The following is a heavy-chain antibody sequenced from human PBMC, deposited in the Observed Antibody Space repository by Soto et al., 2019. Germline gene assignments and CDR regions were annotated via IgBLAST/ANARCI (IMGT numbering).Heavy chain of an antibody. V-gene: IGHV4-31*03. CDR1: GGSISSGGYY. Sequence: SETLSLTCTVSGGSISSGGYYWSWIRQHPGKGLEWIGYIYYSGSTYYNPSLKSRVTISVDTSKNQFSLKLSSVTAADTAVYYCARGKWELRPFDYWGQGTLVTVSS. CDR3: ARGKWELRPFDY. J-gene: IGHJ4*02. D-gene: IGHD1-26*01. CDR2: IYYSGST.